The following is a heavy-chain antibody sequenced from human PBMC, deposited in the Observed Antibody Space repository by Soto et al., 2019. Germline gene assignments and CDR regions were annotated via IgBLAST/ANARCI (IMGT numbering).Heavy chain of an antibody. D-gene: IGHD2-21*01. V-gene: IGHV3-74*01. J-gene: IGHJ3*02. CDR1: GFTFSSYW. Sequence: PGGSLRLSCAASGFTFSSYWMHWVRQAPGKGLVWVSRINSDGSSTSYAESVEGRFTISRDNSKNTLYLQMNSLRAEDTAMYYCAREYYGVPGRPNDAFDIWGQGTMVTVSS. CDR2: INSDGSST. CDR3: AREYYGVPGRPNDAFDI.